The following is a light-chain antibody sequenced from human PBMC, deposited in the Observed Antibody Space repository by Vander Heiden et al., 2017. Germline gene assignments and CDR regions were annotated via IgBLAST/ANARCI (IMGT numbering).Light chain of an antibody. Sequence: QSALTQPPSASGSPGHSVTVSCTGTTSDVVAYNYVPWYQQHPGKAPKLIIYEDTKRPSGVPDRFSASKSGDTASLTVSGLQAEDEADYYCSSHAGSNNYAFGTGTKVTVL. CDR2: EDT. CDR3: SSHAGSNNYA. J-gene: IGLJ1*01. V-gene: IGLV2-8*01. CDR1: TSDVVAYNY.